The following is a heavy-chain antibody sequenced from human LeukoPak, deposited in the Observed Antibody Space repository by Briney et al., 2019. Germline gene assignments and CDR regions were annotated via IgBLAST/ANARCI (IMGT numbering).Heavy chain of an antibody. J-gene: IGHJ3*02. D-gene: IGHD3-10*01. Sequence: GGSLRLSCVASGFTFSSYWMHWVRQVPGKELVWVSRIHGDETWTNYADSVKGRFTISRDNAKNTLYLQMNSLSAEDTAVYYCAREGLTGTRRQSDAFDIWGQGTMVTVSS. CDR3: AREGLTGTRRQSDAFDI. CDR1: GFTFSSYW. CDR2: IHGDETWT. V-gene: IGHV3-74*01.